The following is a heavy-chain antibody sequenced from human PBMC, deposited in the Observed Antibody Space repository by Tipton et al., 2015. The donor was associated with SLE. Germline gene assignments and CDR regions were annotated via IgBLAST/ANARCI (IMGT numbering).Heavy chain of an antibody. CDR3: ATLDFDLPRGMDV. Sequence: TLSLTCTVSGGSISSGTYYWSWIRQPAGKGLEWIGRIYTSGSTNYSPSLKSRVTVSVDTSRNQFSLKLSSVTAADTAVYYCATLDFDLPRGMDVWGQGTTVIVSS. J-gene: IGHJ6*02. D-gene: IGHD2-2*03. V-gene: IGHV4-61*02. CDR2: IYTSGST. CDR1: GGSISSGTYY.